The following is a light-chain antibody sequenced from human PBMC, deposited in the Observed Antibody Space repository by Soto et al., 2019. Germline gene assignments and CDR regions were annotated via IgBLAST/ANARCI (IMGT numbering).Light chain of an antibody. V-gene: IGLV2-14*03. CDR1: SSDVDGYNF. CDR3: TSYTTSFTYV. J-gene: IGLJ1*01. CDR2: DVS. Sequence: SVLTQPASVSGSPGQSITISCTGTSSDVDGYNFVSWYQHHPGKAPKLIIYDVSNRPSGVSSRFSGFKSGNTASLTVSGLQAEDEADYYCTSYTTSFTYVFGTGTKVTVL.